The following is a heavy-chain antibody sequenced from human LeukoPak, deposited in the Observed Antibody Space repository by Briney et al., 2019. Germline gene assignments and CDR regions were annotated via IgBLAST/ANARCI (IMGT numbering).Heavy chain of an antibody. CDR3: ARLMYSSGLLGWFDP. CDR1: GGSISSYY. J-gene: IGHJ5*02. D-gene: IGHD6-19*01. V-gene: IGHV4-59*12. Sequence: PSETLSLTCTVSGGSISSYYWSWIRQPPGKGLEWIGYIYYSGSTNYNPSLKSRVTISVDTSKNQFSLKLSSVTAADTAVYYCARLMYSSGLLGWFDPWGQGTLVTVSS. CDR2: IYYSGST.